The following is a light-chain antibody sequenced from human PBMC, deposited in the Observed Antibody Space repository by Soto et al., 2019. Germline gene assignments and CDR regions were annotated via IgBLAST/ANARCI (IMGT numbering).Light chain of an antibody. V-gene: IGLV2-14*02. CDR2: EGT. J-gene: IGLJ6*01. CDR3: SSFSVDSPL. Sequence: QSALTQPASVSGSPGQSITISCTGTSSDVGSYNLVSWYQQHPGKAPKLMIYEGTKRPSGVSNRFSGSKSGNTASLTISGLQAEDEADYYCSSFSVDSPLFASGTKVTVL. CDR1: SSDVGSYNL.